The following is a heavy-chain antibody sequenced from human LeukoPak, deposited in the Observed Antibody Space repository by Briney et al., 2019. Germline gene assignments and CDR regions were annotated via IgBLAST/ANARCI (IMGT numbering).Heavy chain of an antibody. CDR2: IKSETDGGTT. V-gene: IGHV3-15*01. CDR3: CTDGNYGSGTCCDY. D-gene: IGHD3-10*01. J-gene: IGHJ4*02. CDR1: GFAFKTAW. Sequence: GGSLRLSCAASGFAFKTAWMNWVRQAPGKGLEWVAQIKSETDGGTTDYARFVNGRFTMSRDDADNMLFLQMNSLQTEDTAVYYCCTDGNYGSGTCCDYWGRGTLVTVSS.